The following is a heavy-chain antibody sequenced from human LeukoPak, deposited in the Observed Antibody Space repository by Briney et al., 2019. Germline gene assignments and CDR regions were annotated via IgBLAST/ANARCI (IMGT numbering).Heavy chain of an antibody. CDR2: IYYSRST. CDR3: ARQIGGGMGYYFDY. J-gene: IGHJ4*02. CDR1: GGSISSSNYY. Sequence: SETLSLTCTVSGGSISSSNYYWGWIRRPPGKGLEWIGSIYYSRSTYYNPSLKSRVTISVDTSKNQFSLKLSSVTAADTAVYYCARQIGGGMGYYFDYWGQGTLVTVSS. D-gene: IGHD3-16*01. V-gene: IGHV4-39*07.